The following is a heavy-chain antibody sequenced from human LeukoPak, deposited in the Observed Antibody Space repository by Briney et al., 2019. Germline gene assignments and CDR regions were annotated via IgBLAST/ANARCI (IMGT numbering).Heavy chain of an antibody. CDR1: GGSISSSSYY. D-gene: IGHD3-22*01. CDR2: IYYSGST. CDR3: ARSDPSLIAFDY. Sequence: SETLSLTCTVSGGSISSSSYYWGWIRQPPGKGLEWIGSIYYSGSTYYNPSLKSRVTISVDTSKNQFSPKLSSVTAADTAVYYCARSDPSLIAFDYWGQGTLVTVSS. J-gene: IGHJ4*02. V-gene: IGHV4-39*01.